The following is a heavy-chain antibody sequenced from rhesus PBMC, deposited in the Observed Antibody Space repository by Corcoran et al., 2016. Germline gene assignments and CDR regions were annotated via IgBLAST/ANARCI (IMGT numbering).Heavy chain of an antibody. V-gene: IGHV4-127*01. CDR2: IGVSSCST. D-gene: IGHD4-4*01. J-gene: IGHJ4*01. CDR3: ARFVTMVVSRGIDY. CDR1: GYSISSGYG. Sequence: QVQLQESGPGLVKPSETLSPTCAVSGYSISSGYGWSWFREPPGTGLGWIGYIGVSSCSTNYNPSLKSRVTISKDTSKNQFSLKLRSVTAADTAVYYCARFVTMVVSRGIDYWGQGVLVTVSS.